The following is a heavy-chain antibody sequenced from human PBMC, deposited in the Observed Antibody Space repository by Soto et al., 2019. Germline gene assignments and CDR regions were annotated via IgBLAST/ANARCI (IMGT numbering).Heavy chain of an antibody. J-gene: IGHJ5*02. Sequence: PSETLSLTCAVSGGSISSGDYYWSWIRQPPGKGLEWIGYIYYSGSTYYNPSLKSRVTISVDTSKNQFSLKLSSVTAADTAVYYCARVVVLVPAAANWFDPWGQGTLVTVSS. CDR3: ARVVVLVPAAANWFDP. V-gene: IGHV4-30-4*01. CDR1: GGSISSGDYY. CDR2: IYYSGST. D-gene: IGHD2-2*01.